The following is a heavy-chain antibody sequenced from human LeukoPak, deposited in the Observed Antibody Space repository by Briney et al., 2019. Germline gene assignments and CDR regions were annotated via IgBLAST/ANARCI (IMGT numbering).Heavy chain of an antibody. CDR1: GFTFSSYA. V-gene: IGHV3-30-3*01. Sequence: PGGSLRLSCAASGFTFSSYAMHWVRQAPGKGLEWVAVISYDGSNKYYADSVKGRFTLSRDNSKNTLYLQMNSLRAEDTAVYYCAGVVAPTDYWGQGTLVTVSS. CDR2: ISYDGSNK. J-gene: IGHJ4*02. D-gene: IGHD2-15*01. CDR3: AGVVAPTDY.